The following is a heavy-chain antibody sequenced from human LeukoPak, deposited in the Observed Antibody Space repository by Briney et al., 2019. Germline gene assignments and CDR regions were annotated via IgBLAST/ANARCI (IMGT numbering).Heavy chain of an antibody. Sequence: GGSLRLSCAASGFPFSNAWMSWVPQAPGKGLEYICRVKSKIEGGTTDYAGPVKDRLTISRDDSKNTLNLQMNNLTTDDTAVYYCTAVSGEWLLHYWGQGTLVTVSS. J-gene: IGHJ4*02. CDR1: GFPFSNAW. CDR3: TAVSGEWLLHY. V-gene: IGHV3-15*01. CDR2: VKSKIEGGTT. D-gene: IGHD3-3*01.